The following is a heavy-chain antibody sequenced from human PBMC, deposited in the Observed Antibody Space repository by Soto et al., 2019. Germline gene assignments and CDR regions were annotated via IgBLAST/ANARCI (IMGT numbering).Heavy chain of an antibody. D-gene: IGHD2-21*02. Sequence: SETLSLTCTVAGGSISSYYWSWIRQPAGKGLEWIGRIYTSGSTNYNPSLKSRVTMSVDTSKNQFSLKLSSVTAADTAVYYCARDSPKYCGGDCYQYYYYYYGMDVWGQGTTVTVSS. V-gene: IGHV4-4*07. CDR3: ARDSPKYCGGDCYQYYYYYYGMDV. J-gene: IGHJ6*02. CDR2: IYTSGST. CDR1: GGSISSYY.